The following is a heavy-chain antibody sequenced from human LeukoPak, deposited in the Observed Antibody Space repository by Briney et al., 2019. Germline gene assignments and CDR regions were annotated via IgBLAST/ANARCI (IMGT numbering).Heavy chain of an antibody. D-gene: IGHD2-2*01. CDR3: ARSRYIVVVPAAPRATWFDP. V-gene: IGHV4-34*01. J-gene: IGHJ5*02. CDR1: GGSFSGYY. CDR2: INHSGST. Sequence: SETLSLTCAVYGGSFSGYYWSWIRQPPGKGLEWIGEINHSGSTNYNPSLKSRVTISVDTSKNQFSLKLGSVTAADTAVYYCARSRYIVVVPAAPRATWFDPWGQGTLVTVSS.